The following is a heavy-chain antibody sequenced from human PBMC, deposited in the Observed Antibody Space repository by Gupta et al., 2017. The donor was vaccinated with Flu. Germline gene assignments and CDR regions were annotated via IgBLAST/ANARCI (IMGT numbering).Heavy chain of an antibody. Sequence: QVQAQQWRAGLLKRSETLSLTCAVHDWSFSGYYWSWIRQPPGKGLEWIGEINHGGRANYNPSLKSRVTISVDTSKKEFSLKLSSVTVADTAVYYCARGGLGIIMWYFDLWGRGTPVTVSS. D-gene: IGHD3-16*01. J-gene: IGHJ2*01. CDR3: ARGGLGIIMWYFDL. CDR2: INHGGRA. CDR1: DWSFSGYY. V-gene: IGHV4-34*01.